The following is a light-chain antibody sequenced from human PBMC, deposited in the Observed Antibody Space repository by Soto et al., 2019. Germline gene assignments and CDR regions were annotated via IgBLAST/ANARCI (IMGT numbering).Light chain of an antibody. CDR2: GAS. CDR3: QPYYNWSPCP. V-gene: IGKV3-15*01. J-gene: IGKJ2*02. Sequence: EFVFTQSPSTLTVYTGERATLFCRASQSVSSNLAWYQQKPGQAPRLLIYGASTRAPGIPARFSGRGSGTEFTLTISRLESEDFAGYYCQPYYNWSPCPFGQRAKVDI. CDR1: QSVSSN.